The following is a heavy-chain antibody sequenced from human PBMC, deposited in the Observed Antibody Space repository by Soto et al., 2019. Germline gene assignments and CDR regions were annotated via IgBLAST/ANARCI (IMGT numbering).Heavy chain of an antibody. D-gene: IGHD2-2*02. V-gene: IGHV4-39*07. CDR2: IYYDGAT. CDR3: ARLYCSSTTCYNLFHY. Sequence: SETLSLTCTVSGGYFSSSSYYWVWVRQPPGKGLEWIGSIYYDGATYYNPSLKSRVTISVDTSKIQFSLNLTSVAAADTAVYYCARLYCSSTTCYNLFHYGGQGTLVTVSS. CDR1: GGYFSSSSYY. J-gene: IGHJ4*02.